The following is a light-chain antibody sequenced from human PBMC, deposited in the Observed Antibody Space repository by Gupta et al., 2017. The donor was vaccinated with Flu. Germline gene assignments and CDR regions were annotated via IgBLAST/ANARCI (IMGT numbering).Light chain of an antibody. J-gene: IGLJ3*02. V-gene: IGLV1-47*01. CDR1: SSNIGSNY. CDR2: GNS. CDR3: ATWDDTRSGWV. Sequence: QSVLTQPPSASGTPGQRVSIPCSGSSSNIGSNYVYWYQQLPGTAPKLLIYGNSQRPSGVPDRLSGSKSGTSASLAISGLRPEDEADYYCATWDDTRSGWVFGGGTKLTVL.